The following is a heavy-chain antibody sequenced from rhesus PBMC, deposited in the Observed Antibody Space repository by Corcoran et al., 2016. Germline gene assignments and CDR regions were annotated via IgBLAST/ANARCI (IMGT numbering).Heavy chain of an antibody. Sequence: QVQLQESGPGVVKPSETLSLTCAVSGGSISDSYRWSWIRQPPGKGLEWIGYLYGSSTSTNYNPSLKSRVTISKDTSKNQFSLKLSSVTAADTAVYYCASGRWGDYFDYWGQGVLVTVAS. D-gene: IGHD3-34*01. CDR2: LYGSSTST. V-gene: IGHV4S10*01. CDR3: ASGRWGDYFDY. J-gene: IGHJ4*01. CDR1: GGSISDSYR.